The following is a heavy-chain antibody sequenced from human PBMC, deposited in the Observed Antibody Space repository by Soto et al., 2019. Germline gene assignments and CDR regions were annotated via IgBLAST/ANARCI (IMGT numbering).Heavy chain of an antibody. J-gene: IGHJ2*01. V-gene: IGHV3-30*18. D-gene: IGHD2-2*01. CDR2: ISYDGSNK. CDR1: GFTFSTYG. CDR3: AKGVVPAAXPPRGWYFDL. Sequence: VHLVESGGGVVQPGRSLRLSCTASGFTFSTYGMHWVRQAPGKGXEWVALISYDGSNKYYADSVKGRFTISRDNSKNTLHLRMNSLRAEDTAVYYCAKGVVPAAXPPRGWYFDLWGRGTLVTVSS.